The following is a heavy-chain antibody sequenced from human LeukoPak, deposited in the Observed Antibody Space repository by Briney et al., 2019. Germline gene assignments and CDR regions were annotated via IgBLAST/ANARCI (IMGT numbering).Heavy chain of an antibody. Sequence: SQTLSLTCTVSGVSISRSDYWSWIRQAPGKGLEWVGYIHYTGATYYNPSLKSRLTLSLDTSKNQFSLKLSSVTAADTAVYYCARKVDVPSTCDVFYIGGQGTVVTVSS. CDR3: ARKVDVPSTCDVFYI. J-gene: IGHJ3*02. CDR1: GVSISRSDY. V-gene: IGHV4-31*03. CDR2: IHYTGAT. D-gene: IGHD3-10*02.